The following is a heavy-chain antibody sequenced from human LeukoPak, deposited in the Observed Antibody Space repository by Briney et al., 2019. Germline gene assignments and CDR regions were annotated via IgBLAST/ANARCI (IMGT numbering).Heavy chain of an antibody. CDR2: INTDGSDT. CDR1: GFTFSSYW. J-gene: IGHJ4*02. D-gene: IGHD3-3*01. CDR3: ARGPELRFLEWFFDY. V-gene: IGHV3-74*01. Sequence: PGGSLRLSCAASGFTFSSYWMHWVRQAPGKGLVWVSRINTDGSDTNYADSVKGRFTISRDNAKNTLYLQMNSLRAEDTAVYYCARGPELRFLEWFFDYWGRGTLVTVSS.